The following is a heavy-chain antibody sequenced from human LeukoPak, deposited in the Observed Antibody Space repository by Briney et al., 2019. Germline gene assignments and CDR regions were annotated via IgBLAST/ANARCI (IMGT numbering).Heavy chain of an antibody. CDR3: ARDPLDYYDSSGYYHAPFDY. D-gene: IGHD3-22*01. J-gene: IGHJ4*02. CDR2: IIPIFGTA. Sequence: ASVKVSCKASGGTFSSYAISWVRQAPGQGLEWMGGIIPIFGTANYAQKFQGRVTITADESTSTAYMELSSLRSEDTAVYYCARDPLDYYDSSGYYHAPFDYWGQGTLVTVFS. CDR1: GGTFSSYA. V-gene: IGHV1-69*13.